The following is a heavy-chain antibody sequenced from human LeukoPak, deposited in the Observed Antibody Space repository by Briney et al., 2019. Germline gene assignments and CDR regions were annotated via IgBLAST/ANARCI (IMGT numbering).Heavy chain of an antibody. CDR3: ARGRTYSSSWPFDY. J-gene: IGHJ4*02. Sequence: GGSLRLSCAASGFTFNDYYMSWIRQAPGKGLEWVSYISSSGGSINYADSVKGRFTISRDNAKNSLYLQMDSLRAEDTAVYYCARGRTYSSSWPFDYWGQGTLVTVSS. V-gene: IGHV3-11*04. CDR1: GFTFNDYY. CDR2: ISSSGGSI. D-gene: IGHD6-13*01.